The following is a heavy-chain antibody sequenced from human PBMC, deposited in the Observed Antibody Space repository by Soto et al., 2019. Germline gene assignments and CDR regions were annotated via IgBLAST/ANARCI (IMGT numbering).Heavy chain of an antibody. CDR2: ISGSGGST. CDR1: GFTFSSYA. J-gene: IGHJ4*02. CDR3: AGNRRFLEWLSFDY. D-gene: IGHD3-3*01. Sequence: GGSLRLSCAASGFTFSSYAMSWVRQAPGKGLEWVSAISGSGGSTYYADSVKGRFTISRDNSKNTLYLQMNSLRAEDTAVYYCAGNRRFLEWLSFDYWGQGTLVTVSS. V-gene: IGHV3-23*01.